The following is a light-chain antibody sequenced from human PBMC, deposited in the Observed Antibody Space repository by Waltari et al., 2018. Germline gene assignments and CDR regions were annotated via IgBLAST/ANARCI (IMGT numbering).Light chain of an antibody. Sequence: DIQMTQSPSTLSASVGDRVTITCRASQSISSWVAWYQQKPGKAPKLLIYKASSLESGVPSRFSGGGSGTEFTLTISSLQPDDFATYYCQKYNTYWTFGQGTKVEIK. CDR1: QSISSW. CDR2: KAS. J-gene: IGKJ1*01. V-gene: IGKV1-5*03. CDR3: QKYNTYWT.